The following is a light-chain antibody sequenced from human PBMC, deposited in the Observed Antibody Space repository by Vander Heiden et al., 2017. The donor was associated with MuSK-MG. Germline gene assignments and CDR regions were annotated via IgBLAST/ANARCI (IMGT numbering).Light chain of an antibody. J-gene: IGKJ3*01. CDR3: QQYGSSPVT. CDR1: QSVSSSY. Sequence: EIVLTQSPGTLSLSPGERATLSCRASQSVSSSYLAWYQQKPGQAPRLLIYGASSRATGIPDRFTGSGSGTDFTLTISRLDPEDFAVYYCQQYGSSPVTFGPGTKVDIK. CDR2: GAS. V-gene: IGKV3-20*01.